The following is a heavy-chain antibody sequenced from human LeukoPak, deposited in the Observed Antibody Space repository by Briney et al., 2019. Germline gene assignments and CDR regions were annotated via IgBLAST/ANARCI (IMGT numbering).Heavy chain of an antibody. J-gene: IGHJ5*02. Sequence: ASVKVSCKASGGTFSSYAISWVRQATGQGLEWMGWMNPNSGNTGYAQKFQGRVTITGNTSISTAYMELSSLRSEDTAVYYCARGPQTRSSSGGWFDPWGQGTLVTVSS. V-gene: IGHV1-8*03. CDR1: GGTFSSYA. D-gene: IGHD6-6*01. CDR2: MNPNSGNT. CDR3: ARGPQTRSSSGGWFDP.